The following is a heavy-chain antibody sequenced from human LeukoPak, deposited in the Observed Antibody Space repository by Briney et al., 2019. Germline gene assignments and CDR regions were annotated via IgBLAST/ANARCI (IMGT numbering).Heavy chain of an antibody. CDR2: ISGSGDSA. CDR3: AKHAGSSEYYGVDV. CDR1: GFTFSSYA. Sequence: GGSLRLSCAASGFTFSSYAMIWVRQAPGRGLEWVSVISGSGDSAYYADSVKGRFTISRDNSKNTLYLQMSGLTAEDTAVYYCAKHAGSSEYYGVDVWGQGTTVTVSS. J-gene: IGHJ6*02. D-gene: IGHD6-6*01. V-gene: IGHV3-23*01.